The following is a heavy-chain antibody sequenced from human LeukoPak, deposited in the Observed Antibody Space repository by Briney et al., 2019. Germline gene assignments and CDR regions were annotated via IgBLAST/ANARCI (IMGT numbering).Heavy chain of an antibody. J-gene: IGHJ5*02. CDR3: ARGRVRVPAAMALRRGNWFDP. V-gene: IGHV4-34*01. CDR2: INHSGST. Sequence: SETLSLTCAVYGGSFGGYYWSWIRQPPGKGLEWIGEINHSGSTNYNPSLKSRVTISVDTSKNQFSLKLSSVTAADTAVYYCARGRVRVPAAMALRRGNWFDPWGQGTLVNVSS. CDR1: GGSFGGYY. D-gene: IGHD2-2*01.